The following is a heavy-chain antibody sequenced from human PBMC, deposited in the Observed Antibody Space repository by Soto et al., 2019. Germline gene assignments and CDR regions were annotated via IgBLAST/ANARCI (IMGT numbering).Heavy chain of an antibody. V-gene: IGHV1-18*04. CDR3: ARDNSGDY. CDR2: ISAYNGNT. D-gene: IGHD1-20*01. J-gene: IGHJ4*02. CDR1: GYTFTSYC. Sequence: ASVNVSCKSSGYTFTSYCMSWVRQAPGQGLEWMGWISAYNGNTNYAQKLQGRVTMTTDTSTSTAYMELRSLRSDDTAVYYCARDNSGDYWGQGTLVTVSS.